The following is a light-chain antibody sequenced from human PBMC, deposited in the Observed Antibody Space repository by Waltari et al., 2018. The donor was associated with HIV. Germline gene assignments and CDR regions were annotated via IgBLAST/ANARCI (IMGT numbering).Light chain of an antibody. Sequence: DIQMTQSPSSLSSSVGDRVTITCQASQDISNYLNWYQQKPGKAPKLLSYDVSNLERGVPSRFSGSGSGTDFTFTITSLQPEDFATYYCQQYDTLPLTFGGGTKVEI. CDR2: DVS. CDR1: QDISNY. CDR3: QQYDTLPLT. V-gene: IGKV1-33*01. J-gene: IGKJ4*01.